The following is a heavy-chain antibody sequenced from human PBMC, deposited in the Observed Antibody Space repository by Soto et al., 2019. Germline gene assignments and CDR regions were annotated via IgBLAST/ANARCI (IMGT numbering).Heavy chain of an antibody. CDR1: GFTFSSYA. J-gene: IGHJ4*02. CDR2: ISGSGGST. V-gene: IGHV3-23*01. CDR3: AKDERTITMIVVVISGYFDY. D-gene: IGHD3-22*01. Sequence: EVQLLESGGGLVQPGGSLRLSCAASGFTFSSYAMSWVRQAPGKGLEWVSAISGSGGSTYYADSVKGRFTISRDNSKNTLYLQMNSLRAEDTDVYYCAKDERTITMIVVVISGYFDYWGQGTQVTVSS.